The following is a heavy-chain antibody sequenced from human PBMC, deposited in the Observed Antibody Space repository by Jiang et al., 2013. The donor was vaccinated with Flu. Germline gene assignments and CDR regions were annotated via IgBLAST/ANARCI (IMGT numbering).Heavy chain of an antibody. CDR3: ARNGTTNLDHYSGLDV. CDR1: GGSFSTYT. CDR2: IIPLFGTT. Sequence: SGAEVKKPGSSVKVSCTAPGGSFSTYTFSWVRQAPGQGLEWMAGIIPLFGTTMYARKFRGRVTLSADIFTTTVYMELSSLNSEDTAVYYCARNGTTNLDHYSGLDVWGQGTTVTVSS. J-gene: IGHJ6*02. D-gene: IGHD2/OR15-2a*01. V-gene: IGHV1-69*06.